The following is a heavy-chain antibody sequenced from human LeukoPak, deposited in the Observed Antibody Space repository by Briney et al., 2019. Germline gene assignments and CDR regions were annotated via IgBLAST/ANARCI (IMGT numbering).Heavy chain of an antibody. V-gene: IGHV4-59*12. CDR3: ARDQARGSGSYYNDY. J-gene: IGHJ4*02. CDR1: GGSISSYY. Sequence: SETLSLTCTVSGGSISSYYWSWIRQPPGKGLEWIGYIYYSGSTNYKPSLKSRVTISVDTSKNQFSLKLSSVTAADTAVYYCARDQARGSGSYYNDYWGQGTLVTVSS. CDR2: IYYSGST. D-gene: IGHD3-10*01.